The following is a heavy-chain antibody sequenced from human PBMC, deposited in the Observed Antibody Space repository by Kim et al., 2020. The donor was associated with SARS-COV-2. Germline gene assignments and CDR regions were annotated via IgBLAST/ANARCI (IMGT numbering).Heavy chain of an antibody. CDR3: ARGTVWFRELYYFDY. J-gene: IGHJ4*01. Sequence: GGSLRLSCAASGFTFSSYAMHWVRQAPGKGLEWVAVISYDGSNKYYADSVKGRFTISRDNSKNTLYLQMNSLRAEDTAVYYCARGTVWFRELYYFDYWG. V-gene: IGHV3-30-3*01. D-gene: IGHD3-10*01. CDR2: ISYDGSNK. CDR1: GFTFSSYA.